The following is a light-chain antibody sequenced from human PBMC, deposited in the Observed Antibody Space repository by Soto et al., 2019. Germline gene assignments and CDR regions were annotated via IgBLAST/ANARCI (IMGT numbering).Light chain of an antibody. J-gene: IGLJ1*01. V-gene: IGLV2-18*02. CDR1: SSDVGSYNR. CDR2: DVT. Sequence: QSVLTQPPSVCGSPGHSVAISCTGTSSDVGSYNRVSWYQQPPDSAPKLIIYDVTNRPSGVPDRFSGSKSGNAASLTISGLQAEDEADYDCSSFTTTNTYVFGSGTKVPVL. CDR3: SSFTTTNTYV.